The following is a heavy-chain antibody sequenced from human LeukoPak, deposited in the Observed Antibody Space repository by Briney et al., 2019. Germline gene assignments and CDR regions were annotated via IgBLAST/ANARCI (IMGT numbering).Heavy chain of an antibody. CDR3: AKTQGFFDH. V-gene: IGHV3-23*01. CDR1: GFTFSNNG. CDR2: ISDGGDTT. J-gene: IGHJ4*02. Sequence: GGSLRLSCAASGFTFSNNGMTWVRQAPGKGMEWVTGISDGGDTTYDAGSVKGRFTVSRDNSKNILYLQMYSLRAEDKAIYSCAKTQGFFDHWGQGSLVTVSS.